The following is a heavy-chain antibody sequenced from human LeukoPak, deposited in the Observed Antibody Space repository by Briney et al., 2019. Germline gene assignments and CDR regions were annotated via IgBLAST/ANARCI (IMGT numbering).Heavy chain of an antibody. D-gene: IGHD1-14*01. CDR3: ARDLPDQGAN. J-gene: IGHJ1*01. CDR1: GLTVSSNY. Sequence: PGGSMRLSCAAAGLTVSSNYMSWARQAPGKGLEWVSVMYRSGATYYADSVKGRFTMSRDISKNTVYLQMDSLRSEDTAVYYCARDLPDQGANWGQGTLVIVSS. V-gene: IGHV3-53*01. CDR2: MYRSGAT.